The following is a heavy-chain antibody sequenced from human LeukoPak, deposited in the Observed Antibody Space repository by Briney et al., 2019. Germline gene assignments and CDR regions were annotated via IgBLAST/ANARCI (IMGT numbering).Heavy chain of an antibody. J-gene: IGHJ4*02. CDR3: AREGGPYRPLDY. Sequence: SETLSLTCTVSGGSISSSSYYWGWIRQPPGKGLEWIGSIYYSGSTYYNPSLKSRVAISVDKSENHISLKLTSVTAADTAVYYCAREGGPYRPLDYSGQGTLVTVAS. CDR2: IYYSGST. CDR1: GGSISSSSYY. V-gene: IGHV4-39*02.